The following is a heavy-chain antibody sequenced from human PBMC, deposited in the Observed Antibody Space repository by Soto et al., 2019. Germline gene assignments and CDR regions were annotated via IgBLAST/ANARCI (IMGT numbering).Heavy chain of an antibody. J-gene: IGHJ4*02. Sequence: AAVKVSCKASGGTFSSYAISWVRQAPGQGLEWMGGIIPIFGTANYAQKFQGRVTITADKSTSTAYMELSSLRSEDTAVYYCARVGPSNYYDSSGPWGQGTLVTVSS. CDR1: GGTFSSYA. D-gene: IGHD3-22*01. V-gene: IGHV1-69*06. CDR2: IIPIFGTA. CDR3: ARVGPSNYYDSSGP.